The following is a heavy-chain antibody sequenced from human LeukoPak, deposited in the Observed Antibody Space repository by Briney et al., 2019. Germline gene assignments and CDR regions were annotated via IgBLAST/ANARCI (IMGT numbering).Heavy chain of an antibody. V-gene: IGHV1-69*13. D-gene: IGHD2-2*01. CDR2: IIPIFGTA. CDR1: GGTFSSYA. J-gene: IGHJ5*02. CDR3: ARVVTPRYCSTPSCYWKGWFDP. Sequence: SVKVSCKASGGTFSSYAISWVRQAPGQGLEWMGGIIPIFGTANYAQKFQGRVTITADESTGTAYMELSSLRSEDTAVYYCARVVTPRYCSTPSCYWKGWFDPWGQGTLVTVSS.